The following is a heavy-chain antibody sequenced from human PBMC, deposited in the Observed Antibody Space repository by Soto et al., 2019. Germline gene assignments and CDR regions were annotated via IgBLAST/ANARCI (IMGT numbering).Heavy chain of an antibody. J-gene: IGHJ6*02. CDR1: GGTFRSYA. D-gene: IGHD2-2*01. CDR3: ARSQGRSTSLEIYYYYYYGMDV. CDR2: IIPNSGTA. V-gene: IGHV1-69*01. Sequence: QVQLVQSGAEVKKPGSSGKVSCKASGGTFRSYAISWVRQAPGQGLQWMGGIIPNSGTANYAQKFQGRVKITADESTRTAYMELRSLRSEDTAVDYGARSQGRSTSLEIYYYYYYGMDVGGQGTTVTVSS.